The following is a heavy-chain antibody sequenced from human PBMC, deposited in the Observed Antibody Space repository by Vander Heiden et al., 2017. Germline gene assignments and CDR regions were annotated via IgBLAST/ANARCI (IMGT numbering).Heavy chain of an antibody. CDR3: AREGGYCSSTSCLYFDY. V-gene: IGHV3-33*01. D-gene: IGHD2-2*01. J-gene: IGHJ4*02. Sequence: QVQLVESGGGVVQPGRSLRLSCAASGFTVSSYGMHWVRQAPGKGLEWVAVIWYDGSNKYYADSVKGRFTISRDNSKNTLYLQMNSLRAEDTAVYYCAREGGYCSSTSCLYFDYWGQGTLVTVSS. CDR1: GFTVSSYG. CDR2: IWYDGSNK.